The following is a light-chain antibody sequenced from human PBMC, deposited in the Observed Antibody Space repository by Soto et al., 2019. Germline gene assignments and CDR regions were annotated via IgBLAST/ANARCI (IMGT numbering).Light chain of an antibody. Sequence: IQLTQSPSSLSASVGDSVTITCRASQDIGIYLAWYQQKPGKAPNLLIYAASSLQRGVPSRFSGSGSGTDFTLTIRSMQTADFANYHCQQLSSYPVTFGQGTKVDIK. CDR2: AAS. CDR1: QDIGIY. V-gene: IGKV1-9*01. J-gene: IGKJ1*01. CDR3: QQLSSYPVT.